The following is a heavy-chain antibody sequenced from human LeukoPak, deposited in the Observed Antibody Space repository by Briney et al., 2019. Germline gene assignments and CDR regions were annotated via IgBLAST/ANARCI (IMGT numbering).Heavy chain of an antibody. CDR2: IYYTGST. CDR1: GGSISSLY. J-gene: IGHJ4*02. D-gene: IGHD6-6*01. V-gene: IGHV4-59*08. Sequence: KSSETLSLTCSVSGGSISSLYWSWIRQPPGKGLEWIGYIYYTGSTNYNPSLKSRVTMFVDMCKNQFSLRLSSVTAADTAVYYCARHRAYSSSSPFDYWGQGTLVTVSS. CDR3: ARHRAYSSSSPFDY.